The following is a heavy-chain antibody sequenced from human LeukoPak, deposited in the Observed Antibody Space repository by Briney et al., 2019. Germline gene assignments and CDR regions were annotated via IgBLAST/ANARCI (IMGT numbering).Heavy chain of an antibody. CDR1: GFTFSSYA. CDR2: IYSGGST. V-gene: IGHV3-66*01. D-gene: IGHD3-22*01. Sequence: QPGGSLRLSCAASGFTFSSYAMHWVRQAPGKGLEWVSVIYSGGSTYYADSVKGRFTISRDNSKNTLYLQMNSLRAEDTAVYYCARVWKYYYDSSGYYDAFDIWGQGTMVTVSS. CDR3: ARVWKYYYDSSGYYDAFDI. J-gene: IGHJ3*02.